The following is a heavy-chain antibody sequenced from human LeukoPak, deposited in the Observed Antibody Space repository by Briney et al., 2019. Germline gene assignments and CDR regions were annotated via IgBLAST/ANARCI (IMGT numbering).Heavy chain of an antibody. CDR3: ARDRSGYDNDAFDF. J-gene: IGHJ3*01. V-gene: IGHV3-30*04. CDR2: LSYGGTNK. Sequence: GGSLRLSCAASGFTFSGYGMSWVRQAPGKGLEWVAVLSYGGTNKYYADSVKGRFTISRDNSKNTMFLQMNSLRAEDTAVYHCARDRSGYDNDAFDFWGQGTMVTVSS. CDR1: GFTFSGYG. D-gene: IGHD3-3*01.